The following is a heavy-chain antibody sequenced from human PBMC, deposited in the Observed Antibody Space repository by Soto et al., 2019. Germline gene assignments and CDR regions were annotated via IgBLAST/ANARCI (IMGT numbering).Heavy chain of an antibody. J-gene: IGHJ6*03. CDR3: ARGDCVGGTCYSLAGSFYYYMDV. CDR1: GFTFSNYW. CDR2: INNDGSVS. Sequence: EVQLVGSGGGLVQPGGSLRLSCVASGFTFSNYWMYWVRQAPGEGLVWVSRINNDGSVSSYADSVKGRLTISRDNVKNTLYLQMDSLRAEDTAVYYCARGDCVGGTCYSLAGSFYYYMDVWGKGTTVTVFS. D-gene: IGHD2-15*01. V-gene: IGHV3-74*01.